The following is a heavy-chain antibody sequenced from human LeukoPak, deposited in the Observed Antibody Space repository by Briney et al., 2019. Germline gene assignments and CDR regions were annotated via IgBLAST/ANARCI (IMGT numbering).Heavy chain of an antibody. CDR1: GGSISSYY. D-gene: IGHD1-26*01. CDR3: ATLGATALDY. J-gene: IGHJ4*02. CDR2: FYYSGST. Sequence: PSETLSLTCTVSGGSISSYYWSWIRQPPGKGLEWIGYFYYSGSTNYNPSLKSRVTISVDTSKNQFSLKLSSVTAADTAVYYCATLGATALDYWGQGTLVTASS. V-gene: IGHV4-59*01.